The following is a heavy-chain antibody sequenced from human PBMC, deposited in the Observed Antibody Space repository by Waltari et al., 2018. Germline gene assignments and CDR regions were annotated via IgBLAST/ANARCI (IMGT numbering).Heavy chain of an antibody. J-gene: IGHJ6*02. V-gene: IGHV4-34*02. Sequence: QVQLQQWGAGQLQPSETLSLTCAVYGGSFSGYYWGWLRQPPGKGLEWIGEINHIGNRNVNPSLMSRVTMLIDTSRSQFSLKVNSVTAANTAVYYCVRLEDCSGPGGNCYSGDSFALDVGGQGTTVTVSS. CDR3: VRLEDCSGPGGNCYSGDSFALDV. CDR1: GGSFSGYY. D-gene: IGHD2-8*02. CDR2: INHIGNR.